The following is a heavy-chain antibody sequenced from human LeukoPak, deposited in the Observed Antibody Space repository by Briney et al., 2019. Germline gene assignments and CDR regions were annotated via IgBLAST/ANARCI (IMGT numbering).Heavy chain of an antibody. Sequence: SVKVSCKASGGTFSSYAISWVRQAPGQGLESMGRIIPILGIANYAQKFQGRVTITADKSTSTAYMELSSLRSEDTAVYYCARPYRSRSNYYGMDVWGQGTTVTVSS. CDR1: GGTFSSYA. J-gene: IGHJ6*02. CDR2: IIPILGIA. CDR3: ARPYRSRSNYYGMDV. D-gene: IGHD1-14*01. V-gene: IGHV1-69*04.